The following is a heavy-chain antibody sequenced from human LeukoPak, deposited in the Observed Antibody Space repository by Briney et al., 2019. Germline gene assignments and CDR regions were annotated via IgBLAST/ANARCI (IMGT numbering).Heavy chain of an antibody. V-gene: IGHV4-59*01. CDR2: IYYSGNT. D-gene: IGHD3-22*01. CDR3: ARVKYYYDSSDQAAFDI. Sequence: PSETLSPTCTVSGGSISSYYWSWIRQPPGKGLEWIGYIYYSGNTNYNPSLKSRVTISVDTSKNQFSLKLSSVAAADTAVYYCARVKYYYDSSDQAAFDIWGQGTMVTVSS. J-gene: IGHJ3*02. CDR1: GGSISSYY.